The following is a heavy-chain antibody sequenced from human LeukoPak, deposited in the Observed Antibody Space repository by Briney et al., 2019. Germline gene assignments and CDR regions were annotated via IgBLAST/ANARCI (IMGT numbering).Heavy chain of an antibody. CDR3: ARGFGYAGNYFDY. V-gene: IGHV5-51*01. CDR2: IFLGDSDT. J-gene: IGHJ4*02. Sequence: GESLKISCRGSGYSFSSYWIGWVRQMPGKDLEWMGIIFLGDSDTRYSPSFQGQVTISDDKSISTAYLQWSSLEASDTAIYYCARGFGYAGNYFDYWGQGTLVTVSS. CDR1: GYSFSSYW. D-gene: IGHD5-18*01.